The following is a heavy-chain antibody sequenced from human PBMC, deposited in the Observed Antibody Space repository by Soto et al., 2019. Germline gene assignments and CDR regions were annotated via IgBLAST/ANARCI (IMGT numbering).Heavy chain of an antibody. J-gene: IGHJ4*02. V-gene: IGHV1-18*01. CDR2: ISAYNGNT. CDR1: GYTFTSYG. Sequence: ASVKVSCKASGYTFTSYGISWVRQAPGQGLEWMGWISAYNGNTNYAQKLQGRVTMTTDTSTSTAYMELRSLRSDDTAVYYCARMRDIVVVPAAIRVGYYFDYWGQGTLVTVSS. D-gene: IGHD2-2*01. CDR3: ARMRDIVVVPAAIRVGYYFDY.